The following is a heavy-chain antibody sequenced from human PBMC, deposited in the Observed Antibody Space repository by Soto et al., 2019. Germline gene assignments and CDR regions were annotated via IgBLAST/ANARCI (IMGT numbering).Heavy chain of an antibody. V-gene: IGHV1-2*02. CDR3: ARAKITMVRGVISHYYYYGMDV. D-gene: IGHD3-10*01. CDR1: GCTFTGYY. CDR2: INPNSGGT. J-gene: IGHJ6*02. Sequence: AAVKVSCKASGCTFTGYYMHWVRQAPGQGLEWMGWINPNSGGTNYAQKFQGRVTMTRDTSISTAYMELSRLRSDDTAVYYCARAKITMVRGVISHYYYYGMDVWGQGTTVTVSS.